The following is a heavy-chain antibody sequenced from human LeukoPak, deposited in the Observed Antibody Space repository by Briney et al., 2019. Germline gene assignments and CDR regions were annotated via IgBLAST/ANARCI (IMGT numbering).Heavy chain of an antibody. Sequence: PGGSLRLSCATSGFTFSSYAMIWVRQAPGKGLEWVSGIGASGGSTYYADSVKGRFTISRNNSKNTLYLKMNSLRTEDTAVYYCAEAEGYDILTGLDYWGQGTLVTVSS. CDR1: GFTFSSYA. CDR3: AEAEGYDILTGLDY. CDR2: IGASGGST. J-gene: IGHJ4*02. D-gene: IGHD3-9*01. V-gene: IGHV3-23*01.